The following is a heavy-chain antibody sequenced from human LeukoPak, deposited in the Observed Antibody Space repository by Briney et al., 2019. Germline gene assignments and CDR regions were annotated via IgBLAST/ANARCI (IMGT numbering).Heavy chain of an antibody. V-gene: IGHV4-34*01. J-gene: IGHJ4*02. CDR1: GGSFSGYY. CDR2: INHSGST. D-gene: IGHD5-12*01. Sequence: SETLSLTCAVYGGSFSGYYWSWIRQPPGKGLEWIGEINHSGSTSYNPSLKSRVTISVDTSKNQFSLKLSSVTAADTAVYYCAKHDGRGGATMGALDSWGQGSLVTVSS. CDR3: AKHDGRGGATMGALDS.